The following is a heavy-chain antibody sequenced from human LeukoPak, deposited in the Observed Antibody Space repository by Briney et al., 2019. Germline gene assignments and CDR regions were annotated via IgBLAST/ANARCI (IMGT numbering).Heavy chain of an antibody. CDR3: ARGNYDFWSDYYNSQGNYYYYYMDV. J-gene: IGHJ6*03. CDR1: GYTFTSYG. Sequence: ASVKVSCKASGYTFTSYGISWVRQAPGQGLEWMGWISAYNGNTNYAQKLQGRVTMTTDTSTSTAYMELRSLRSDDTAVYYCARGNYDFWSDYYNSQGNYYYYYMDVWGKGTTVTVSS. V-gene: IGHV1-18*01. D-gene: IGHD3-3*01. CDR2: ISAYNGNT.